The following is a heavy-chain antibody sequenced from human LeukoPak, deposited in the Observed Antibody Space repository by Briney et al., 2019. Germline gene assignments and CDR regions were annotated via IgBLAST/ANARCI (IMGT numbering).Heavy chain of an antibody. J-gene: IGHJ4*02. V-gene: IGHV7-4-1*02. D-gene: IGHD6-13*01. CDR2: INTNTGNP. CDR1: GYTFTSYV. Sequence: ASVKVSCKASGYTFTSYVMNWVRQAPGQGLEWMGWINTNTGNPTYAQGFTGRFVFSLDTSVSTAYLQISSLKAEDTAVYYCASSSSWYYFDYWGQGTLVTVSS. CDR3: ASSSSWYYFDY.